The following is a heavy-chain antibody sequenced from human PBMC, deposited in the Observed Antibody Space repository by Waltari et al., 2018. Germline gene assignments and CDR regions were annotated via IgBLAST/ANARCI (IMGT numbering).Heavy chain of an antibody. CDR1: GWTFCEYD. D-gene: IGHD2-21*02. J-gene: IGHJ4*02. CDR3: ARDLDGDSNFDY. Sequence: EVQLVESGGGLVQPGGSLRLSCAASGWTFCEYDMDWVVQAPEQGGGRQAPGRGLGWVDRARNKGTGATTEYAASVRGRFIISRDDLENSLYLQMNSLKIEDTAVYYCARDLDGDSNFDYWGQGNLVTVSS. V-gene: IGHV3-72*01. CDR2: ARNKGTGATT.